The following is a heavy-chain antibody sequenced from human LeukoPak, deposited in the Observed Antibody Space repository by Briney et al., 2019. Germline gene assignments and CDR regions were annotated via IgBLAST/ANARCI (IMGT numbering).Heavy chain of an antibody. CDR2: VRFDGNKN. J-gene: IGHJ1*01. CDR3: AKEFSPFDSSGYYGFFQH. Sequence: GGSPRLSCVVSGFTFSSYGLHWVRQAPGKGLEWVAFVRFDGNKNSYADSVRGRFIISRDNSKNTLHLAMNSLRTEDTAVYYCAKEFSPFDSSGYYGFFQHWGQGTLVTVSS. CDR1: GFTFSSYG. V-gene: IGHV3-30*02. D-gene: IGHD3-22*01.